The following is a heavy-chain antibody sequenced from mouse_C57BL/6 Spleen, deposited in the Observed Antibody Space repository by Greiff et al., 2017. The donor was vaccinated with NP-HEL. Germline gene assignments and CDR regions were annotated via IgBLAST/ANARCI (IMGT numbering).Heavy chain of an antibody. J-gene: IGHJ2*01. CDR3: ARRLHCQYYFDY. CDR2: IYPGSGST. D-gene: IGHD1-2*01. V-gene: IGHV1-55*01. Sequence: QVQLQQPGAELVKPGASVKMSCKASGYTFTSYWITWVKQRPGQGLEWIGDIYPGSGSTNYNEKFKSKATLAVDTSSSTAYMQLSSLTSEDSAFYYCARRLHCQYYFDYWGQGTTLTVSS. CDR1: GYTFTSYW.